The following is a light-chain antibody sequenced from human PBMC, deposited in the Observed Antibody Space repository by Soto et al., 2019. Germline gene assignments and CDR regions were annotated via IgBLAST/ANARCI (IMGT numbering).Light chain of an antibody. J-gene: IGKJ2*01. CDR2: GAS. CDR3: QQYGSSPQT. V-gene: IGKV3-20*01. Sequence: EIVLTQSPGTLSLSPGERATLSCRASQSVSSTSLAWYQQKPGQPPRLLIYGASTRATGIPDRFSGSGSGTDFTLTISRLEPEDFAVYFCQQYGSSPQTFGQGTNLEIK. CDR1: QSVSSTS.